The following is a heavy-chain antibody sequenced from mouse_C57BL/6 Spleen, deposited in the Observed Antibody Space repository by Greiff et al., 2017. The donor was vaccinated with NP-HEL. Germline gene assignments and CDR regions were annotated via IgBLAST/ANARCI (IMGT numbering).Heavy chain of an antibody. Sequence: EVQLVESGGDLVKPGGSRKLSCAASGFTFSSYGMSWVRQTPDKRLEWVATISSGGSYTYYPDSVKGRFTISRDNAKNTLYLQMSSLKSEDTAMYYCARHGPFDYWGQGTTLTVSS. CDR1: GFTFSSYG. J-gene: IGHJ2*01. V-gene: IGHV5-6*01. CDR2: ISSGGSYT. CDR3: ARHGPFDY.